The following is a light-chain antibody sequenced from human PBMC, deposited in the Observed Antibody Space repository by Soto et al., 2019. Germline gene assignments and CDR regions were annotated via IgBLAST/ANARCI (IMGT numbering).Light chain of an antibody. Sequence: AIQMTQSPSSLSASVGDRVTITCRASQGIGNDLGWYQQKPGKAPKLLIYAASSLQSGLPSRFSGSGSGTDFTLAISSMQPEDFAAYYCLQEYNYPRTFGQGTKVESK. CDR1: QGIGND. V-gene: IGKV1-6*01. J-gene: IGKJ1*01. CDR2: AAS. CDR3: LQEYNYPRT.